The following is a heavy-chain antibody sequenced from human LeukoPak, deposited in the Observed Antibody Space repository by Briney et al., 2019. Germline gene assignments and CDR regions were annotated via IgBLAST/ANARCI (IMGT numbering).Heavy chain of an antibody. D-gene: IGHD4-23*01. J-gene: IGHJ4*02. CDR1: GGSISSYY. Sequence: KTSETLSLTCTVSGGSISSYYWSWIRQPPGKGLEWIGYIYYSGSTNYNPSLKSRVTISVDTSKNQFSLKLSSVTAADTAVYYCARRYGGNSQIDYWGQGTLVTVSS. V-gene: IGHV4-59*01. CDR2: IYYSGST. CDR3: ARRYGGNSQIDY.